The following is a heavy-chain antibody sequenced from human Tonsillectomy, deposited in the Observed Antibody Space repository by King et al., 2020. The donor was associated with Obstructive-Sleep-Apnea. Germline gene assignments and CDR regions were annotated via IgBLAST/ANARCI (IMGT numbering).Heavy chain of an antibody. CDR3: ARGLEFSSSNYDY. CDR1: GYRFTSYW. CDR2: IYPSDSDT. J-gene: IGHJ4*02. Sequence: QLVQSGAEVKKPGESLKISCPGSGYRFTSYWIGWVRQMPEKGLEWMGLIYPSDSDTRYSPSFEGQVTISADKSISTAYLQWSSLKASDTAIYYCARGLEFSSSNYDYWGQGTLVTVSS. D-gene: IGHD6-6*01. V-gene: IGHV5-51*01.